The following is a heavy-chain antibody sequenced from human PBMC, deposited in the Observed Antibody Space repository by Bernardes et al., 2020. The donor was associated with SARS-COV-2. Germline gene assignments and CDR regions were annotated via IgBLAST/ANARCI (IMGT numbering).Heavy chain of an antibody. CDR2: IKRDGSET. V-gene: IGHV3-7*03. J-gene: IGHJ6*02. CDR1: GFDFSDYW. CDR3: ARSAGMDV. Sequence: GGSLRLSCAGSGFDFSDYWMTWVRQAPGKGLEWVANIKRDGSETYYVDSVKGRFTITRDNAKNLVLLQMSSLRAEDTAVFYCARSAGMDVGGQGTMVTVSS.